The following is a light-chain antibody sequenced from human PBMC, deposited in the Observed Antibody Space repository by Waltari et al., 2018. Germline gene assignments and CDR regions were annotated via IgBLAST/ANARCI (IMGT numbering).Light chain of an antibody. J-gene: IGLJ3*02. CDR2: DVP. CDR1: SSDVGDYNY. CDR3: CSYAGSHTWV. V-gene: IGLV2-11*01. Sequence: QSALTQPRSVSGSPGQSVTISCTGTSSDVGDYNYVSWYQHHPGKAPQLMIYDVPKRPPGVPDRFSGSTSGNTASLTISGLQAEDEADYYCCSYAGSHTWVFGGGTKLTVL.